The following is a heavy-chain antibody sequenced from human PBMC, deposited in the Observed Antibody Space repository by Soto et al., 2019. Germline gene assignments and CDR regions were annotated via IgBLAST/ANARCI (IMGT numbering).Heavy chain of an antibody. CDR1: GGSFSGYY. V-gene: IGHV4-34*01. Sequence: PSETLSLTCAVYGGSFSGYYWSWIRQPPGKGLEWIGEINHSGSTNYNPSLSLKSRVTISVDTSKNQFSLKLTSVTAADTAVYYCARDKITGLFDYWGQGTRVTVSS. CDR3: ARDKITGLFDY. CDR2: INHSGST. D-gene: IGHD2-8*02. J-gene: IGHJ4*02.